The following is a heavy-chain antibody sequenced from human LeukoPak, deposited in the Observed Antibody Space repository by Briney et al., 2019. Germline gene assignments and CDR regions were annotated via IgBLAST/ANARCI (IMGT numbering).Heavy chain of an antibody. V-gene: IGHV4-39*02. D-gene: IGHD5-24*01. CDR2: IYYSGST. J-gene: IGHJ4*02. CDR1: GGSISNSSYY. Sequence: PSETLSLTCTVSGGSISNSSYYWGWIRQPPGKGLEWIGSIYYSGSTYYNPSLKSRVTISVDTSKNQFSLKLSSVTAADTAVYYCARERARWLPPDYWGQGTLVTVSS. CDR3: ARERARWLPPDY.